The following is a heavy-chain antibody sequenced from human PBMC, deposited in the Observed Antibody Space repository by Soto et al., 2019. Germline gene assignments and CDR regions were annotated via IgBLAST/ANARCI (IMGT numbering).Heavy chain of an antibody. V-gene: IGHV1-8*01. D-gene: IGHD2-2*02. CDR3: AKVSRKGSAIDFDY. Sequence: QVQLVQSGAELKKPGASVKVACKASGYTFSNYDMNWVRQATGQGPEWIGWVNPNNGDTGYAQKFQARVTLITDISTTTAYMELTSLRSEDTAIYYCAKVSRKGSAIDFDYWGQGTRITVSS. CDR2: VNPNNGDT. CDR1: GYTFSNYD. J-gene: IGHJ4*02.